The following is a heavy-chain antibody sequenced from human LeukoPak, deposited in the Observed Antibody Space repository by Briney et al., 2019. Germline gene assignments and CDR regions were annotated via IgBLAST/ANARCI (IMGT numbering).Heavy chain of an antibody. Sequence: GGSLRLSCAASGFTFSSYWMHRVRQAPGKGLVWVSRINSDGSTTTYADSVKGRFTISRDNAKNTLYVQMNSLGAEDTAVYYCVRGVKNSARSFDYWGQGTLVTVSS. CDR1: GFTFSSYW. V-gene: IGHV3-74*01. D-gene: IGHD1/OR15-1a*01. CDR2: INSDGSTT. J-gene: IGHJ4*02. CDR3: VRGVKNSARSFDY.